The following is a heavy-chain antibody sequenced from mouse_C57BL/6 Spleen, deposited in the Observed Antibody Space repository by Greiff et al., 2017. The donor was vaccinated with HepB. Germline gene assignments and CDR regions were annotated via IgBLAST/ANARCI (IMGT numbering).Heavy chain of an antibody. CDR2: IDPETGGT. J-gene: IGHJ1*03. Sequence: QVQLQQSGAELVRPGASVTLSCKASGYTFTDYEMHWVKQTPVHGLEWIGAIDPETGGTAYNQKFKGKAILTADKSSSTAYMELRSLTSEDSAVYYCTRGVAKDWYFDVWGTGTTVTVSS. CDR1: GYTFTDYE. CDR3: TRGVAKDWYFDV. D-gene: IGHD1-1*01. V-gene: IGHV1-15*01.